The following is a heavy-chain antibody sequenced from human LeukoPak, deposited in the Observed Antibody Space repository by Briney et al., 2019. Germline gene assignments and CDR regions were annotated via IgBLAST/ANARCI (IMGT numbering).Heavy chain of an antibody. CDR3: ARTGSSAAAALQLDY. V-gene: IGHV3-48*02. CDR2: VSPSSTTI. Sequence: PGGSLRLSCAASGFIFSNAWMNWVRQAPGKGLEWVSYVSPSSTTIYYADSVKGRFTISRDNAKNSLFLQMNSLRDEDTAVYYCARTGSSAAAALQLDYWGQGTLVTVSS. CDR1: GFIFSNAW. J-gene: IGHJ4*02. D-gene: IGHD6-13*01.